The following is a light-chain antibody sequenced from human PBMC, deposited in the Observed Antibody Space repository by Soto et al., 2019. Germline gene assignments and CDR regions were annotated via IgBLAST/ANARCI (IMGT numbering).Light chain of an antibody. CDR3: CPYTSDNTYV. CDR1: SSDVGGYNY. J-gene: IGLJ1*01. V-gene: IGLV2-14*03. Sequence: QSALTQPASVSGSPGQSITISCSGTSSDVGGYNYVSWYQQHPGKAPRVMIYDVSNRPSGVSDRFSGSKSGNTATLTISGLQAEDEADYYCCPYTSDNTYVFASGTKLTVL. CDR2: DVS.